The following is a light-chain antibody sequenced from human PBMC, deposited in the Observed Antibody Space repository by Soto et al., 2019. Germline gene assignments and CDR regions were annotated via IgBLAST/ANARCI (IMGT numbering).Light chain of an antibody. CDR2: ATS. V-gene: IGKV1-9*01. Sequence: DIPLTQSPSFLSESVGDRVTITCRASQDIANYLAWYQQKPGKAPKFLIYATSTFQSWLPSRFSGSGSGTEFTLTISSLQPEDLATYYCQQVNSYPLTFGGGTKVEIK. J-gene: IGKJ4*01. CDR1: QDIANY. CDR3: QQVNSYPLT.